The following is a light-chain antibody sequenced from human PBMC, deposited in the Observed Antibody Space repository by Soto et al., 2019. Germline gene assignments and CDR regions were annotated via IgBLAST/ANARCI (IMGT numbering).Light chain of an antibody. CDR1: STDVGDFNY. CDR3: SSYSSSTTHVV. V-gene: IGLV2-14*03. J-gene: IGLJ2*01. Sequence: QSALTQPASVSGSPGRSVTISCTGTSTDVGDFNYVSWYQHLPGRAPKLIIYDVTNRPSGISYRFSVSKSGRTASLTISGLQAEDEADYYCSSYSSSTTHVVFGGGTKLTVL. CDR2: DVT.